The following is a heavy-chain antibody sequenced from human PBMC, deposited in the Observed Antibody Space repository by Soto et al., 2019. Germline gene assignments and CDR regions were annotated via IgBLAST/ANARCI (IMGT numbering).Heavy chain of an antibody. CDR2: ISAYNGNT. J-gene: IGHJ6*02. D-gene: IGHD3-10*01. Sequence: GASVKVSCKASGYTFTSYGISWVRQAPGQGLEWMGWISAYNGNTNYAQKLQGRVTMTTDTSTSTAYMELRSLRSDDTAVYYCARDIAYYGSGSYRHYYGMDVWGQGPTVTVSS. V-gene: IGHV1-18*01. CDR1: GYTFTSYG. CDR3: ARDIAYYGSGSYRHYYGMDV.